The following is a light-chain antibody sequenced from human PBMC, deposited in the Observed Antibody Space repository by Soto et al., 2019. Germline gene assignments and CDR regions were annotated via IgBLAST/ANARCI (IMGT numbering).Light chain of an antibody. CDR3: QQYRRSVCT. CDR1: QSLTATY. V-gene: IGKV3-20*01. J-gene: IGKJ1*01. Sequence: ELVLAQSPATLSLSPGEKATVSCRASQSLTATYSAWYQQKPGQPPRLLIHSTSVRATGIPDRFVGSGSGTDFTLTISRLEPEDFAVYYCQQYRRSVCTFGQGTRV. CDR2: STS.